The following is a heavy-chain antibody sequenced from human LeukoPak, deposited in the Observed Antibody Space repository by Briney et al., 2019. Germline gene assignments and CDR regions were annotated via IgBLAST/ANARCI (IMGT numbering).Heavy chain of an antibody. D-gene: IGHD3-16*02. J-gene: IGHJ4*02. CDR2: INPSGGST. CDR1: GYTFTSYY. Sequence: ASVKVSCKASGYTFTSYYMHWVRQAPGQGLEWMGIINPSGGSTSYAQKFQGRVTMTRDTSTSTVYMELSSLRSEDTAVYYCARAISLDYVWGGYRYGGFDYWGQGTLVTVSS. CDR3: ARAISLDYVWGGYRYGGFDY. V-gene: IGHV1-46*03.